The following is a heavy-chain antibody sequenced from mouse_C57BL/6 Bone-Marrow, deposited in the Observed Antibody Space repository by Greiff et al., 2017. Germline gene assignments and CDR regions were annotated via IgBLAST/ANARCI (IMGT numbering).Heavy chain of an antibody. CDR1: GYTFTSYG. CDR2: IYPRSGNT. J-gene: IGHJ4*01. Sequence: QVQLQQSGAELARPGASVKLSCKASGYTFTSYGISWVKQRTGQGLEWIGEIYPRSGNTYYNEKFKGKATLTADKSSSTAYMELRSLTSEDSAVYFCASSWDYAAMDYWGQGTSVTVSA. CDR3: ASSWDYAAMDY. V-gene: IGHV1-81*01.